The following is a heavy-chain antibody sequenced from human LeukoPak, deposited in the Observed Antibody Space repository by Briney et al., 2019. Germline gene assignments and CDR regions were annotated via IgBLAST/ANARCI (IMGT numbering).Heavy chain of an antibody. CDR2: ISNDGSKK. CDR3: AREAVWYGSGGGQAPDYYFDY. V-gene: IGHV3-30-3*01. CDR1: GFTFSSYA. D-gene: IGHD3-10*01. Sequence: GGSLRLSCAASGFTFSSYALHWVRQAPGKGLEWVADISNDGSKKYYGDSVKGRFTISRDNSKNTLYVQMNSLRAEDTAVYYCAREAVWYGSGGGQAPDYYFDYWGQGTLVTVSS. J-gene: IGHJ4*02.